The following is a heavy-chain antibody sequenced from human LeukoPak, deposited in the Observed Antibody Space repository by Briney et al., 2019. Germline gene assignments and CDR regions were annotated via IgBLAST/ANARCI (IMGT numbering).Heavy chain of an antibody. Sequence: GASVKVSCKASGGTFSSYAISWVRQAPGQGLEWMGGIIPIFGTANYAQKFQGRVTITADKSTSTAYMELSSLRSEDTAVYYCARDIGFQLGPLGAFDIWGQGTMVTVSS. J-gene: IGHJ3*02. D-gene: IGHD1-1*01. V-gene: IGHV1-69*06. CDR1: GGTFSSYA. CDR3: ARDIGFQLGPLGAFDI. CDR2: IIPIFGTA.